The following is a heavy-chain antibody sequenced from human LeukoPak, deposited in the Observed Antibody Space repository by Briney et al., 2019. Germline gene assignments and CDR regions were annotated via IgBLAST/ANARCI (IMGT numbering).Heavy chain of an antibody. J-gene: IGHJ3*02. CDR2: FDPEDGET. CDR1: GYTLTELS. D-gene: IGHD4-11*01. CDR3: AALLLQTHALDI. Sequence: ASVTVSCKVSGYTLTELSMHWVRQAPGKGLEWMGGFDPEDGETIYAQNFQGRVTMTEDTSTDTAYMELSSLRSEDTAVYYCAALLLQTHALDIWGQGTMVTVSS. V-gene: IGHV1-24*01.